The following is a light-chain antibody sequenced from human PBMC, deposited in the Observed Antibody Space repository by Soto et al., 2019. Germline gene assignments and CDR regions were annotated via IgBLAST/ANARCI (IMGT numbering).Light chain of an antibody. CDR1: QTISIW. J-gene: IGKJ1*01. CDR2: KAS. V-gene: IGKV1-5*03. Sequence: DIQMTQSPSTLSASVGDSVTITCRASQTISIWLAWYQQKPGKAPKLLIYKASDLGSGVPSTFSGSASGTEFTLTISSLQPDDFATYYCFQYNSYPWTFGQGTKVEI. CDR3: FQYNSYPWT.